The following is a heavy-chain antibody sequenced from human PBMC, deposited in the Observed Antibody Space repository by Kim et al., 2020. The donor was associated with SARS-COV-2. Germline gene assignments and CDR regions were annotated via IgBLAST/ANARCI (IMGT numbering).Heavy chain of an antibody. CDR2: IYYSGST. J-gene: IGHJ4*02. CDR3: ARQMGITMIVVVISTHFDY. D-gene: IGHD3-22*01. Sequence: SETLSLTCTVSGGSISSSSYYWGWIRQPPGKGLEWIGSIYYSGSTYYNQSLKSRVTISVDTSKNQFSLKLSSVTAADTAVYYCARQMGITMIVVVISTHFDYWGQGTLVTVSS. V-gene: IGHV4-39*01. CDR1: GGSISSSSYY.